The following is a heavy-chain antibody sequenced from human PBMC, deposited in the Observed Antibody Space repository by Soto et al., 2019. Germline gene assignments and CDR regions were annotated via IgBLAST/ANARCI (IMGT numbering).Heavy chain of an antibody. J-gene: IGHJ5*02. D-gene: IGHD3-22*01. CDR3: ARGWDHYDSSGLRTWFDP. CDR2: IIPFFGPA. Sequence: QVQLVQSGAEVKKPGSSVKLSCKASGGTLGTHGVSWVRQAPGQGLEWMGGIIPFFGPANYSQKFQGRVTITADESTSTAYMELSSLRSEDTAIYYCARGWDHYDSSGLRTWFDPWGQGTLVTVSP. V-gene: IGHV1-69*01. CDR1: GGTLGTHG.